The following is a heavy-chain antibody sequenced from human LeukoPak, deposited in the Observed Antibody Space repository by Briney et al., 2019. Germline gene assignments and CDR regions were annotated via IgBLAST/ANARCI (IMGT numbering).Heavy chain of an antibody. CDR2: ISSSSSPI. CDR3: ARAGPSSSWHQFDY. Sequence: GGSLRLSCAASGFTFSSYSMDWVRQAPGKELEWVSYISSSSSPIYYADSVKGRFAISRDNAKNSLYLQMNSLRAEDTAVYYCARAGPSSSWHQFDYWGQGTLVTVSS. J-gene: IGHJ4*02. V-gene: IGHV3-48*01. D-gene: IGHD6-13*01. CDR1: GFTFSSYS.